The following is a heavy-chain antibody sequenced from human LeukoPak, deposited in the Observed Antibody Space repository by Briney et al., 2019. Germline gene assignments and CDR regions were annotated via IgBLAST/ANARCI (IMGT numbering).Heavy chain of an antibody. CDR2: MNSNSGNT. D-gene: IGHD3-9*01. CDR1: GYTFTSYV. J-gene: IGHJ5*02. CDR3: ARGGLRYFDWLLTPNYNWFDP. V-gene: IGHV1-8*01. Sequence: ASVKVSCKASGYTFTSYVINWVRQATGQGLEWMGWMNSNSGNTGYAQKFQGRVTMTRNTSISTAYMELSSLRSEDTAVYYCARGGLRYFDWLLTPNYNWFDPWGQGTLVTVSS.